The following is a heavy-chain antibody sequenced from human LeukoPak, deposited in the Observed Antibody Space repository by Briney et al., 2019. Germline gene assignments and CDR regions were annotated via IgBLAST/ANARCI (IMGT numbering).Heavy chain of an antibody. CDR3: ARPLYYDLWSGYSP. CDR2: ISAYNGNT. CDR1: GYTFTSYG. Sequence: GASVKVSCKASGYTFTSYGISWVRQAPGQGLEWMGWISAYNGNTNYAQKLQGRVTMTTDTSTSTAYMELRSLRSDDTAVYYCARPLYYDLWSGYSPWGQGTLVTVSS. D-gene: IGHD3-3*01. J-gene: IGHJ5*02. V-gene: IGHV1-18*01.